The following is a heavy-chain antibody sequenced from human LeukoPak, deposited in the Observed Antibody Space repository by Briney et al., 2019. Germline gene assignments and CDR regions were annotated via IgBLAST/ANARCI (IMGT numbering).Heavy chain of an antibody. CDR2: INTNTGNP. J-gene: IGHJ4*02. CDR3: ARGVGYAGEYSSSWYPDY. V-gene: IGHV7-4-1*02. Sequence: VASVKVSCKASGYTFTSYAMDWVRQAPGQGLEWMGWINTNTGNPTYAQGFTGRFVFSLDTSVSTAYLQISSLKAEDTAVYYCARGVGYAGEYSSSWYPDYWGQGTLVTVSS. CDR1: GYTFTSYA. D-gene: IGHD6-13*01.